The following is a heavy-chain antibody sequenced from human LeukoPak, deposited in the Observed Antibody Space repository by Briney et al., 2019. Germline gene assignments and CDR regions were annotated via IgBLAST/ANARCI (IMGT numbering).Heavy chain of an antibody. CDR2: IYYSGST. Sequence: SETLSLTCTVSGGSISSSSYYWGWIRQPPGKGLEWIGSIYYSGSTYYNPSLKSRVTISVDTSKNQFSLKLSSVTAADTAVYYCARQILGSGVLEWLFYEDYWGQGTLVTVSS. CDR1: GGSISSSSYY. D-gene: IGHD3-3*01. J-gene: IGHJ4*02. CDR3: ARQILGSGVLEWLFYEDY. V-gene: IGHV4-39*01.